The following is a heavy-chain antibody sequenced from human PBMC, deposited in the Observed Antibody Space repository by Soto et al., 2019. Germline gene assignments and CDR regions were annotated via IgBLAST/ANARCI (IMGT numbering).Heavy chain of an antibody. CDR3: ARVLATVTTRGEEDY. Sequence: GASVKVSCKASGYTFTGYYMHWVRQAPGQGLEWMGWINPNSGGTNYAQKFQGRVTMTRDTSISTAYMELSRLRSDDTAVYYCARVLATVTTRGEEDYWGQGTLVTVST. CDR2: INPNSGGT. V-gene: IGHV1-2*02. D-gene: IGHD4-17*01. J-gene: IGHJ4*02. CDR1: GYTFTGYY.